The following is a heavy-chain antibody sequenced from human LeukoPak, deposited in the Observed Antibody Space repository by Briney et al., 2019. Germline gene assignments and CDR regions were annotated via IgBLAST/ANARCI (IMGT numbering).Heavy chain of an antibody. CDR2: ISSSSSTI. V-gene: IGHV3-48*01. CDR3: ARDLVVPAAIQGYEAFDI. J-gene: IGHJ3*02. Sequence: GGSLRLSCAASGFTFSSYSMNWVRQAPGKGLEWVSYISSSSSTIYYADSVKGRFTISRDNAKNSLYLQMNSLRAEDTAVYYCARDLVVPAAIQGYEAFDIWGQGPMVTVSS. D-gene: IGHD2-2*01. CDR1: GFTFSSYS.